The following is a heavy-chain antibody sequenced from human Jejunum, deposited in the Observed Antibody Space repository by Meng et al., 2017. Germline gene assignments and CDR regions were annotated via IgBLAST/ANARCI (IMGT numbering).Heavy chain of an antibody. CDR1: GGSITSHY. CDR3: ARGTTVVRGIIYDN. CDR2: FHGSGTFF. V-gene: IGHV4-4*07. D-gene: IGHD3-10*01. Sequence: SETLSLTCSVSGGSITSHYWNWLRQPAGKGLEWIGRFHGSGTFFDYNPSLRSRITMSVDTSKSQVSLKLSSVTAADTAVYYCARGTTVVRGIIYDNWGQGTLVTVSS. J-gene: IGHJ4*02.